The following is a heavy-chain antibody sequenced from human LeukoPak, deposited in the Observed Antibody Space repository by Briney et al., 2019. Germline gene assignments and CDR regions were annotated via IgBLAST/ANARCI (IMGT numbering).Heavy chain of an antibody. CDR2: IYYSGST. Sequence: TSETLSLTCTVSGGSISSYYWSWIRQPPGKGLEWIGYIYYSGSTNYNPSLKSRVTISVDTSKNQFSLKLSSVTAADTAVYYCARDLRRSGGSFLTWGQGTLVTVSS. J-gene: IGHJ5*02. V-gene: IGHV4-59*01. CDR1: GGSISSYY. D-gene: IGHD2-15*01. CDR3: ARDLRRSGGSFLT.